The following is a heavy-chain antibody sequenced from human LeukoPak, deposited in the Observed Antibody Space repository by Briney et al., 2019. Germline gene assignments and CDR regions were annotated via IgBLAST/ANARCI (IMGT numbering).Heavy chain of an antibody. J-gene: IGHJ4*02. CDR2: ISRKTDGGTT. D-gene: IGHD3-10*01. CDR3: TGKGN. Sequence: GGSLRLSCAASGFNFINAWMSWVRQAPGKGLEWVGRISRKTDGGTTDYAAPVKGRFTISRDDSKNTLYLQINSLKTDDTAVYYCTGKGNLGQGTLVTVSS. CDR1: GFNFINAW. V-gene: IGHV3-15*01.